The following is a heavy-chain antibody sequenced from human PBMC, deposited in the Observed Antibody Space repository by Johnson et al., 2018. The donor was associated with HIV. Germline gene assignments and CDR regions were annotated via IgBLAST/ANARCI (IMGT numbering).Heavy chain of an antibody. Sequence: VQLVESGGGLVQPGGSLRLSCAASGIIVTGNFMSWVRQAPGKGLEWVSVINAGGDTYYADSVKGRFTISRDRSKNKVSLQMNSLRVEDTAVYYCARPYVDTTMADAFDVWGQGTMVTVSS. D-gene: IGHD5-18*01. J-gene: IGHJ3*01. CDR1: GIIVTGNF. CDR2: INAGGDT. CDR3: ARPYVDTTMADAFDV. V-gene: IGHV3-66*02.